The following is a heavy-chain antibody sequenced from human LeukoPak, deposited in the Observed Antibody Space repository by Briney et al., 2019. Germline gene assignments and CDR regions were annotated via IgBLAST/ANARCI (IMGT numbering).Heavy chain of an antibody. CDR2: IHYSGST. Sequence: SETLSLTCTVSGGSISSSSYYWGWIRQPPGKGLEWIGSIHYSGSTNYNPSLKSRVTISVDTSKNQFSLKLSSVTAADTAVYYCARETSQKGAHYMDVWGKGTTVTISS. CDR1: GGSISSSSYY. V-gene: IGHV4-39*07. D-gene: IGHD3-16*01. CDR3: ARETSQKGAHYMDV. J-gene: IGHJ6*03.